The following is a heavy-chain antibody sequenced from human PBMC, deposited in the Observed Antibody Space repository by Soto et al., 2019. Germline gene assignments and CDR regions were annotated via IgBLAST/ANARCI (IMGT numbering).Heavy chain of an antibody. D-gene: IGHD6-6*01. V-gene: IGHV4-59*01. J-gene: IGHJ5*02. CDR2: IYYSGST. CDR3: ARQTYSSYNWFDP. Sequence: PSETLSLTCTVSGGSISSYYWSWIRQPPGKGLEWIGYIYYSGSTNYNPSLKSRVTISVDTSKNQFSLKLSSVTAADTAVYYCARQTYSSYNWFDPWGQGTLVTVSS. CDR1: GGSISSYY.